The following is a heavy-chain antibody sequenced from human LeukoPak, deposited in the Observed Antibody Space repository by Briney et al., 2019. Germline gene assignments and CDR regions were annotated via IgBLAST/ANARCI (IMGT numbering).Heavy chain of an antibody. CDR3: AKGGSGYFLDL. D-gene: IGHD5-12*01. Sequence: GGSLRLSCAASGFIFNNYGLIWVRQAPGKGLQWVSAISNDGGGITYADFVKGRFTISRDNSKNTLFLQMNSLRAEDTALHYCAKGGSGYFLDLWGQGTLVTVSS. J-gene: IGHJ5*02. V-gene: IGHV3-23*01. CDR2: ISNDGGGI. CDR1: GFIFNNYG.